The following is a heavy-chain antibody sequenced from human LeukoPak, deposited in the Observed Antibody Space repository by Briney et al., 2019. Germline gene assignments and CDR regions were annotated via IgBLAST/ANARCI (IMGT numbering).Heavy chain of an antibody. V-gene: IGHV4-59*01. J-gene: IGHJ4*02. CDR1: GGSISSYY. Sequence: SETLSLTCTVSGGSISSYYRSWIRQPPGKGLEWIGYIYYSGSTNYNPSLKSRVTISVDTSKNQFSLKLSSVTAADTAVYYCATGSGSTGYWGQGTLVTVSS. CDR3: ATGSGSTGY. D-gene: IGHD1-26*01. CDR2: IYYSGST.